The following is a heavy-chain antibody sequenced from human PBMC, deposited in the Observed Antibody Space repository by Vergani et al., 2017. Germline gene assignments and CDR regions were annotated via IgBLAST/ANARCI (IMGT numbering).Heavy chain of an antibody. D-gene: IGHD3-22*01. CDR3: ARRAYYYDXSGYSKYDYDGMDV. V-gene: IGHV4-34*01. CDR1: GGSFSGYY. CDR2: INHSGST. J-gene: IGHJ6*02. Sequence: QVQLQQWGAGLLKPSETLSLTCAVYGGSFSGYYWSWIRQPPGKGLEWIGEINHSGSTNYNPSLKRRVTISVDTSKNQFSLKLSSVTAADTAVYYCARRAYYYDXSGYSKYDYDGMDVWGQGTTVTVSS.